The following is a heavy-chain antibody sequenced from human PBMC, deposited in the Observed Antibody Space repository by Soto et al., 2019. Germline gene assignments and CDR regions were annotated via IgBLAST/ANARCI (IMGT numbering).Heavy chain of an antibody. Sequence: EVQLVESGGGLVQPGGSLRLSCAASGFSFSSYWMHWVRQAPGKGLVWVSRIKTDGSSTDYADSVKGRFTISRDNAKTTLYLQMNSLRAEDTAVYYCAKREGNTYGLFHWGQGTLVTVSS. D-gene: IGHD5-18*01. CDR3: AKREGNTYGLFH. V-gene: IGHV3-74*01. J-gene: IGHJ4*02. CDR2: IKTDGSST. CDR1: GFSFSSYW.